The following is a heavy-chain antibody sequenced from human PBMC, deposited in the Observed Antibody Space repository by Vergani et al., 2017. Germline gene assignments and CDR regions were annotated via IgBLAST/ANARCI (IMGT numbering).Heavy chain of an antibody. J-gene: IGHJ6*02. CDR1: GGTFSSYA. CDR3: AQSSEYSYGQNDYYYYGMDV. Sequence: QVQLVQSGAEVKKPGSSVKVSCKASGGTFSSYAISWVRQAPGQGLEWMGGIIPVFGTANYAQKFQGRVTITADESTSTAYMELSSLRSEDTAVYYCAQSSEYSYGQNDYYYYGMDVWGQGTTVTVSS. CDR2: IIPVFGTA. V-gene: IGHV1-69*01. D-gene: IGHD5-18*01.